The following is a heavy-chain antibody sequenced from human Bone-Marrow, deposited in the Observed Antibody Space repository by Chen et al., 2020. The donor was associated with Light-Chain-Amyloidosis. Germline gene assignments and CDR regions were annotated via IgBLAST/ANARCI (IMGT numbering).Heavy chain of an antibody. Sequence: QVQLVQSGAEVKKPGSSVKVSCKASGEPFSSYAISWVRQAPGQGLEWVGRSIPMLETTKYAQKFLCRVEITADRSTRTSHLEMTGLTFEDTAIYYCASAPPTTFNVYAMDVWGQGTTVVVSS. CDR1: GEPFSSYA. V-gene: IGHV1-69*04. J-gene: IGHJ6*02. CDR2: SIPMLETT. D-gene: IGHD3-3*02. CDR3: ASAPPTTFNVYAMDV.